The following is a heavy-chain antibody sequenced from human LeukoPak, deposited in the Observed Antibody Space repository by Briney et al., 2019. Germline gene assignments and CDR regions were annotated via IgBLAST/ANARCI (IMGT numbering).Heavy chain of an antibody. V-gene: IGHV1-69*05. J-gene: IGHJ4*02. CDR3: ARVRRGGDSRYFDY. Sequence: SVKVSCKASGGTFSSYAISWVRQAPGQGLEWMGGIIPIFGTANYAQKFQGRVTITTDESTSTAYMELGSLRSEDTAVYYCARVRRGGDSRYFDYWGQGALVTVSS. CDR1: GGTFSSYA. CDR2: IIPIFGTA. D-gene: IGHD2-21*02.